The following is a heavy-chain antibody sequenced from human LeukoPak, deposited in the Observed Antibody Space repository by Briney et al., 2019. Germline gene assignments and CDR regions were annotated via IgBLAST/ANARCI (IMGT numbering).Heavy chain of an antibody. CDR1: GFTFSDYY. Sequence: GGSLRLSCAASGFTFSDYYMSWIRQAPGKGLEWVSYISSGGSTIYYADSVKGRFTISRDNAKNSLYLQMNSLRAEDTAVYYCASYCSGGSCYSDFDYWGQGTLVTVSS. CDR3: ASYCSGGSCYSDFDY. V-gene: IGHV3-11*01. J-gene: IGHJ4*02. CDR2: ISSGGSTI. D-gene: IGHD2-15*01.